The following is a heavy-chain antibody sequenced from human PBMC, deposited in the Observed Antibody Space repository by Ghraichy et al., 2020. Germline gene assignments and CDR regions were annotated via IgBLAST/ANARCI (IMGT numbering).Heavy chain of an antibody. J-gene: IGHJ4*02. CDR1: GFTFSSYA. D-gene: IGHD1-7*01. Sequence: GGSLRLSCAASGFTFSSYAMSWVRQAPGKGLEWVSAISGSGGSTYYADSVKGRFTISRDNSKNTLYLQMNSLRAEDTVVYYCAKDWAYWNYAPFFDYWGQGTLVTVSS. CDR2: ISGSGGST. V-gene: IGHV3-23*01. CDR3: AKDWAYWNYAPFFDY.